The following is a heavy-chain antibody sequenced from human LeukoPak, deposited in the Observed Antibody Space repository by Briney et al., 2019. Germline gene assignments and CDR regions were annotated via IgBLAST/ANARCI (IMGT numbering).Heavy chain of an antibody. Sequence: PSETLSLTCTVSGGSISSYYWSWIRQPAGKGLEWIGRIYTSGSINYNPSLKSRVTMSVDTSKNQFSLKLSSVTAADTAVYYCARVTYFDWLQFSFDYWGQGTLVTVSS. V-gene: IGHV4-4*07. CDR2: IYTSGSI. D-gene: IGHD3-9*01. CDR3: ARVTYFDWLQFSFDY. CDR1: GGSISSYY. J-gene: IGHJ4*02.